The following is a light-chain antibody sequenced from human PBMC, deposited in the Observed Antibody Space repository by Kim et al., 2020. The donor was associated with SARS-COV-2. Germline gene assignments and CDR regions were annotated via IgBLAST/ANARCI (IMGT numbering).Light chain of an antibody. CDR3: QSYDSSLSVSYV. Sequence: VTSSCTGSSSNIGAGYDVHWYQQLPGTAPKLLIYGNSNRPSGVPDRFSGSKSGTSASLAITGLQAEDEADYYCQSYDSSLSVSYVFGTGTKVTVL. CDR2: GNS. CDR1: SSNIGAGYD. V-gene: IGLV1-40*01. J-gene: IGLJ1*01.